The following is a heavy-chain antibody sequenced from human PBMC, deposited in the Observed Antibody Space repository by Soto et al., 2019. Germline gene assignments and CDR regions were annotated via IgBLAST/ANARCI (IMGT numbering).Heavy chain of an antibody. J-gene: IGHJ6*02. D-gene: IGHD2-21*01. CDR1: GASISSGGYY. Sequence: SETLSLTCSVSGASISSGGYYWNWIRQHPGKGLEWIGYIYYSGTTYYNPSLKSRVTISVDTSKNQFSLKLSPVTAADTAVYYCAASCVGCGGFNYYGMDVWGQGTTVTVSS. CDR3: AASCVGCGGFNYYGMDV. CDR2: IYYSGTT. V-gene: IGHV4-31*03.